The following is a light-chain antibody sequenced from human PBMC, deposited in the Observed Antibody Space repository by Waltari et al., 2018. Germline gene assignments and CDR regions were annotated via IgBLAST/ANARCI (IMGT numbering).Light chain of an antibody. J-gene: IGLJ2*01. Sequence: ALPRPAPVSGSPGRPPTTPCPGTTVNVVASNYVSWYQQHPGKAPKLMIFDVSNRPSGVSNRFSGSKSGNTASLTISGLQAEDEADYYCSSYISSSTLELFGGGTSLTVL. V-gene: IGLV2-14*03. CDR2: DVS. CDR3: SSYISSSTLEL. CDR1: TVNVVASNY.